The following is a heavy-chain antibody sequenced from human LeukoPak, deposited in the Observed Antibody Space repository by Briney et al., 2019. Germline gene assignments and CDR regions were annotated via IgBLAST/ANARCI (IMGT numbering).Heavy chain of an antibody. Sequence: GGSLRLSCAASGFTFSTYAMTWVRQAPGKGLEWVSAISDTGGSTYYADSVEGRFTISRDNSKNTLFLQMHNLRVDDTAMYYCAVVAGRFPPDYWGQGTLVTVSS. CDR3: AVVAGRFPPDY. J-gene: IGHJ4*02. CDR2: ISDTGGST. V-gene: IGHV3-23*01. CDR1: GFTFSTYA. D-gene: IGHD6-19*01.